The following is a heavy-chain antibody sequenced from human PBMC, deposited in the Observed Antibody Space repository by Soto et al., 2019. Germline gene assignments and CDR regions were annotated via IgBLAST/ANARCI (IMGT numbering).Heavy chain of an antibody. J-gene: IGHJ5*02. V-gene: IGHV4-30-2*01. Sequence: SETLSLTCAVSGGSIGGVGYSWSWIWQPPGGGLEWIGYMYHSGTFLKSPSLKTRLTMSLDMSKNQFSLTLNSMTAADTAVYYCARAQFYSGSGNYNNLMFDAWGQGIQVTVSS. CDR2: MYHSGTF. D-gene: IGHD3-10*01. CDR3: ARAQFYSGSGNYNNLMFDA. CDR1: GGSIGGVGYS.